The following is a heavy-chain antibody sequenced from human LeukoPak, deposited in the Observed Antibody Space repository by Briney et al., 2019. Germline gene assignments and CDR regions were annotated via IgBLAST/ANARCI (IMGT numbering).Heavy chain of an antibody. D-gene: IGHD5-12*01. V-gene: IGHV4-31*03. CDR2: IYYSGST. CDR1: GGSISSGGYY. Sequence: SETLSLTCTVSGGSISSGGYYWSWIRQHPGKGLEWIGYIYYSGSTYYNPSLKSRVTISVDTSKNQFSLKLSSVTAADTVVYYCARRGGYDQDYFDYWGQGTLVTVSS. J-gene: IGHJ4*02. CDR3: ARRGGYDQDYFDY.